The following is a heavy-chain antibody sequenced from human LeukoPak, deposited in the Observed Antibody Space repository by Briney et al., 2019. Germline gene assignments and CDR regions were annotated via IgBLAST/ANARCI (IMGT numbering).Heavy chain of an antibody. J-gene: IGHJ4*02. Sequence: ASVKVSCKASGYTFTSYGIGWVRQAPGQGLEWMGWISAYNGNTNYAQKLQGRVTMTTDTSTSTAYMELRSLRSDDTAVYYCARAHVLRYFDWLLQKEPFDYWGQGTLVTVSS. D-gene: IGHD3-9*01. CDR1: GYTFTSYG. CDR3: ARAHVLRYFDWLLQKEPFDY. CDR2: ISAYNGNT. V-gene: IGHV1-18*01.